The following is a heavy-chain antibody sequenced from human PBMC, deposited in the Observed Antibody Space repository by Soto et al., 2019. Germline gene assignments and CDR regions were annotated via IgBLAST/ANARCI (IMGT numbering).Heavy chain of an antibody. CDR3: ARGQYYYDSSGYYLYYFDY. D-gene: IGHD3-22*01. Sequence: QVQLVQSGAEVKKPGSSVKVSCKASGGTFSSYAISWVRQAPGQGLEWMGGIIPIFDTANYAQKFQGRVTITADESTSTAYMELSSLRSEDTAVYYCARGQYYYDSSGYYLYYFDYWGQGTLVTVSS. V-gene: IGHV1-69*01. J-gene: IGHJ4*02. CDR2: IIPIFDTA. CDR1: GGTFSSYA.